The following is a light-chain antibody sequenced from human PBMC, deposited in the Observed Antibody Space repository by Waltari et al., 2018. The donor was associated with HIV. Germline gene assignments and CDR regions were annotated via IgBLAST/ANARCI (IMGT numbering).Light chain of an antibody. J-gene: IGKJ4*01. Sequence: DIVVTQSPDSVAVSLGERDTIQFKTIPTVFSRGDNKNYLSWYQKKPGQPPKLLISWASTRESGVPDRFTGGGSGTDFTLNINNLQAEDVAVYYCQQYYNEPLTFGGGTRIEIK. V-gene: IGKV4-1*01. CDR2: WAS. CDR1: PTVFSRGDNKNY. CDR3: QQYYNEPLT.